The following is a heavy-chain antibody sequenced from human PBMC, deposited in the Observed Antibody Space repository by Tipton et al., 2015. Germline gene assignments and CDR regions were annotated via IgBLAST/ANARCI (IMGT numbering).Heavy chain of an antibody. CDR3: ARVVYDSSGYDLFDY. CDR2: IYYSGYT. Sequence: TLSLTCTVSGGSISSYYWTWIRQFPGQGLEWIGNIYYSGYTNYNPSLNSRVTISIDTSKNQFSLKLSSVTAADTALYYCARVVYDSSGYDLFDYWGQGILVTVSS. J-gene: IGHJ4*02. CDR1: GGSISSYY. D-gene: IGHD3-22*01. V-gene: IGHV4-59*01.